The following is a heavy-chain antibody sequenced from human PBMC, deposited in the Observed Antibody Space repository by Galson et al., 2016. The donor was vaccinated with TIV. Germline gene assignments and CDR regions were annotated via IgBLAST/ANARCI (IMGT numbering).Heavy chain of an antibody. V-gene: IGHV1-46*01. CDR2: INPSGGST. CDR1: GYTFTGYF. J-gene: IGHJ5*02. D-gene: IGHD3-22*01. CDR3: ARDGEVGSSDYDR. Sequence: SVKVSCKASGYTFTGYFIHWVRQAPGQGLEWMGIINPSGGSTSYAQKVQGRVTMTRVTSTSTVYMELSSLRSEDTAVYYCARDGEVGSSDYDRWGQGTLVSVSS.